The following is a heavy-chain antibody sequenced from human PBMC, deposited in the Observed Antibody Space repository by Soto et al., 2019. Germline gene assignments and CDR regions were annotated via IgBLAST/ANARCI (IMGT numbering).Heavy chain of an antibody. CDR2: IGESGTPT. V-gene: IGHV3-23*01. CDR3: ARYIPGVRYYGMDV. J-gene: IGHJ6*02. D-gene: IGHD2-2*01. Sequence: GSLRLSCAASGFTFSSYAMKWVRQAPGKGLEWVSLIGESGTPTYYADSVEGRFTISRDNSGNTLFLEMYSLRAEDTAVYYCARYIPGVRYYGMDVWGQGTTVTVSS. CDR1: GFTFSSYA.